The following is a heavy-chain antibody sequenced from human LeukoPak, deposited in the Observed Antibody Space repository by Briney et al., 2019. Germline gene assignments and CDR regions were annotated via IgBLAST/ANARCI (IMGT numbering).Heavy chain of an antibody. V-gene: IGHV3-23*01. Sequence: GGSLRLSCTASGFTFSSYTMTWVRQAPGKGLKWVSTITTGDGDTYYADSVKGRFTVSRDDSKNTLYLQMNSLRAEDTAVYYCAKDGGLWVSAHWGDSWGRGTLVTVSS. CDR1: GFTFSSYT. J-gene: IGHJ4*02. CDR2: ITTGDGDT. D-gene: IGHD7-27*01. CDR3: AKDGGLWVSAHWGDS.